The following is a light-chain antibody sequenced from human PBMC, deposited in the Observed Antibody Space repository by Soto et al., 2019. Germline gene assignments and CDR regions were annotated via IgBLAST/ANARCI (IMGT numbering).Light chain of an antibody. V-gene: IGKV3-20*01. Sequence: EIVLTQSPGTLSLSPGERATLSCRASESVSRNYIAWYQQKPGQAPRLLIFATSNTATGIPDRVGGSGSETEFTLTSSGLEPEDSAVYYCQYCGTSRTFGQGTKVEI. J-gene: IGKJ1*01. CDR3: QYCGTSRT. CDR2: ATS. CDR1: ESVSRNY.